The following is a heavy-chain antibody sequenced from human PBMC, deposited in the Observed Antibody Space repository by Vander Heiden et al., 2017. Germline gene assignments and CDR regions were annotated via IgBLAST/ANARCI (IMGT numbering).Heavy chain of an antibody. Sequence: QVQLVESGGGVVQPGRSLRLSCAASGFTFSSYAMHWVRQAPGKGLEWVAVISYDGSNKYYADSVKGRFTISRDNSKNTLYLQMNSLRAEDTAVYYCARDRGLELMKPGGFDYWGQGTLVTVFS. D-gene: IGHD1-7*01. CDR2: ISYDGSNK. V-gene: IGHV3-30-3*01. CDR1: GFTFSSYA. J-gene: IGHJ4*02. CDR3: ARDRGLELMKPGGFDY.